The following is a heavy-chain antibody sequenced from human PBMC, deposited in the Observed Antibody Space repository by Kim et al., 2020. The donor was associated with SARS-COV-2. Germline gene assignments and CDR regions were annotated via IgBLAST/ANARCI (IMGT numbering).Heavy chain of an antibody. V-gene: IGHV3-30*04. J-gene: IGHJ4*02. CDR2: ISYDGSNK. CDR3: ARADRVPMVRGSNADY. Sequence: GGSLRLSCAASGFTFSSYAMHWVRQAPGKGLEWVAVISYDGSNKYYADSVKGRFTISRDNSKNTLYLQMNSLRAEDTAVYYCARADRVPMVRGSNADYWGQGTLVTVSS. CDR1: GFTFSSYA. D-gene: IGHD3-10*01.